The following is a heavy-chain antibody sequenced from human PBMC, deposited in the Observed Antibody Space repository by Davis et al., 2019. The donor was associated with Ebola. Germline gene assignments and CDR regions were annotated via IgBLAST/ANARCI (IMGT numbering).Heavy chain of an antibody. V-gene: IGHV3-7*01. CDR1: GFTFSNAW. CDR3: AIPDCSGANCYSVYIKN. J-gene: IGHJ4*02. CDR2: IKQDGSEK. Sequence: GGSLRLSCAASGFTFSNAWMSWVRQAPGKGLEWVANIKQDGSEKYYVDSVKGRFTISRDNAKNSLYLQMNSLRAEDTAVYYCAIPDCSGANCYSVYIKNWGQGTLVTVSS. D-gene: IGHD2-15*01.